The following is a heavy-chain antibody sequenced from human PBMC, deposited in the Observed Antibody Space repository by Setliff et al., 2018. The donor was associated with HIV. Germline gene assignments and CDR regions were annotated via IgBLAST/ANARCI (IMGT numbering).Heavy chain of an antibody. CDR3: ARSVIGYYYYGMDV. D-gene: IGHD3-10*01. CDR1: GFSFGNHW. CDR2: ISYDGSNK. V-gene: IGHV3-30*01. J-gene: IGHJ6*02. Sequence: GGSLRLSCGASGFSFGNHWMHWVRQAPGKGLEWVAVISYDGSNKYYADSVKGRFTISRDNSKNTLYLQMNSLRAEDTAVYYCARSVIGYYYYGMDVWGQGTLVTVSS.